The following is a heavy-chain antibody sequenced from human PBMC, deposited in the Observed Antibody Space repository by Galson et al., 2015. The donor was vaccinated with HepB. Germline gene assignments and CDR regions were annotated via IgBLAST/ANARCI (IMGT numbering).Heavy chain of an antibody. CDR3: ARVEASEGYCSGGSCYRDAFDI. D-gene: IGHD2-15*01. V-gene: IGHV1-3*01. Sequence: SVKVSCKASGYTFTSYAMHWVRQAPGQRLEWMGWINAGNGNTKYSQKFQGRVTITRDTSASTAYMELSSLRSEDTAVYYCARVEASEGYCSGGSCYRDAFDIWGQGTMVTVSS. CDR1: GYTFTSYA. CDR2: INAGNGNT. J-gene: IGHJ3*02.